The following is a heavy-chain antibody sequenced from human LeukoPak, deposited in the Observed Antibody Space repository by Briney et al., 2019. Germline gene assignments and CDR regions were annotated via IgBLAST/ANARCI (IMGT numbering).Heavy chain of an antibody. J-gene: IGHJ6*04. Sequence: SQTLSLTCAVSGGSISSGGYSWRWIRQPPGKGLEWLGYIYHSGSTYYNPSLKSRVTISVDRSKNQFSLKLSSVTAADTAVYYCARGRLYCSSTSCSPYGMDVRGKGTTVTVSS. CDR2: IYHSGST. D-gene: IGHD2-2*01. CDR3: ARGRLYCSSTSCSPYGMDV. CDR1: GGSISSGGYS. V-gene: IGHV4-30-2*01.